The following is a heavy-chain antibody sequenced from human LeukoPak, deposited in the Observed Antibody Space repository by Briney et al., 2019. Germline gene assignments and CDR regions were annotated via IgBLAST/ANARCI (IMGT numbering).Heavy chain of an antibody. D-gene: IGHD4-23*01. V-gene: IGHV3-21*01. CDR1: GFIFSDYW. CDR3: ASVGYGGNLYAFDI. CDR2: ISSSSSYM. J-gene: IGHJ3*02. Sequence: GGSLRLSCVASGFIFSDYWMTWVRQAPGKGLEWVSSISSSSSYMYYADSVKGRFTISRDNAKNSLYLQMNSLRAEDTAVYYCASVGYGGNLYAFDIWGQGTMVTVSS.